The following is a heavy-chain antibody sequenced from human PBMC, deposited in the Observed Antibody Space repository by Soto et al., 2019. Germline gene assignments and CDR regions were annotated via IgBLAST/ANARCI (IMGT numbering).Heavy chain of an antibody. D-gene: IGHD4-17*01. V-gene: IGHV3-74*03. CDR1: GFDFSNYW. J-gene: IGHJ5*02. Sequence: GGSLRLSCGASGFDFSNYWMHWGRQAPGKGLVWVSRINGDGSDTKYADSVKGRFTISRDNAKNTVYLQMNSLRAEDTAVYYCARDQTTGDWFDAWGQGTLVTVSS. CDR2: INGDGSDT. CDR3: ARDQTTGDWFDA.